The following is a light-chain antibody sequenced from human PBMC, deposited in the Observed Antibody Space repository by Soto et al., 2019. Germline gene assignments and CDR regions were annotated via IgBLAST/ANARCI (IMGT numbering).Light chain of an antibody. Sequence: QPVLTQSPSASASLGASVTLTCTLSSGHSRYSIAWHQQQPEKGPRYLMKLSSDGSHTKGDGISDRFSGSSSGAERYLTISSLQSEDEADYYCQTWGTGYSVFGGGTKVTVL. V-gene: IGLV4-69*01. CDR1: SGHSRYS. J-gene: IGLJ2*01. CDR3: QTWGTGYSV. CDR2: LSSDGSH.